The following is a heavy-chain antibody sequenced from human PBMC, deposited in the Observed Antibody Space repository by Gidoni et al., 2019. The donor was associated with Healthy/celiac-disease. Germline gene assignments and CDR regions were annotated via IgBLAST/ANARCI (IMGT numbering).Heavy chain of an antibody. J-gene: IGHJ6*02. D-gene: IGHD4-17*01. V-gene: IGHV1-2*04. CDR3: ARAVTTGDYYGMDV. Sequence: QVQLVQSGAEVQKPGASVTVSCKASGYTFTGYYMHWVRQAPGQGLAWMGWINPNSGGTNYAQKFQGWVTMTRDTSISTAYMELSRLRSDDTAVYYWARAVTTGDYYGMDVWGQGTTVTVSS. CDR1: GYTFTGYY. CDR2: INPNSGGT.